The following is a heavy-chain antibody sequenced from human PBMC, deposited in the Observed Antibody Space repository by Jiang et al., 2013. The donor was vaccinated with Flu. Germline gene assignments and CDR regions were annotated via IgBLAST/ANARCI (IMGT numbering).Heavy chain of an antibody. CDR1: GGSISTTDLN. J-gene: IGHJ4*02. D-gene: IGHD1-26*01. Sequence: SGSGLVKPSEILSLTCSVSGGSISTTDLNWGWTRQPPGKGLEWIGHILNSGSTNYNPSLKSRATIAVDTSKNQLSLKLSSVTAADTAVYYCATGKGAVEYWGQGTQVTASS. V-gene: IGHV4-39*01. CDR3: ATGKGAVEY. CDR2: ILNSGST.